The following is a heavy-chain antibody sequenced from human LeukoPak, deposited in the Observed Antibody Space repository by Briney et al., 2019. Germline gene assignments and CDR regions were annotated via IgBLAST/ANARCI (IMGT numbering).Heavy chain of an antibody. V-gene: IGHV1-69*13. D-gene: IGHD3-22*01. CDR3: ARGLNYYDSSGYGFDY. J-gene: IGHJ4*02. Sequence: SVKVSCKASGGTFSSYAISWVRQAPGQGLEWMGGIIPIFGTANYAQKSQGRVTITADESTSTAYMELSSLRSEDTAVYYCARGLNYYDSSGYGFDYWGQGTLVTVSS. CDR1: GGTFSSYA. CDR2: IIPIFGTA.